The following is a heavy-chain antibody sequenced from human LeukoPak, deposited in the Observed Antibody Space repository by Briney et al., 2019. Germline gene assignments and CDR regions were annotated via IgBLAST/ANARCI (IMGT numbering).Heavy chain of an antibody. CDR2: INQDGTEK. J-gene: IGHJ4*02. V-gene: IGHV3-7*03. Sequence: GGSLRLSCAASGFTFSSYWMSWVRQAPGEGLEWVAKINQDGTEKAYVDSVRGRFTISRDNAKNSLFLQMNSLRAEDTAVYYCARDGYNWIPNDYWGQGTLVTVSS. CDR3: ARDGYNWIPNDY. D-gene: IGHD5-24*01. CDR1: GFTFSSYW.